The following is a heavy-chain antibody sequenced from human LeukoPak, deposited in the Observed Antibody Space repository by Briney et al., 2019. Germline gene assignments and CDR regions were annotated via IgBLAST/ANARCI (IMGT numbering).Heavy chain of an antibody. V-gene: IGHV1-24*01. Sequence: ASVKVSCKVSGYTLTELSMHWVRQAPGKGLEWMGGFDPEDGETIYAQKFQGRVTLTTDTSTGTAYMELRSLTSDDTALYYCARDTALIRTPGGPDYWGQGTLVTVSS. CDR1: GYTLTELS. CDR2: FDPEDGET. J-gene: IGHJ4*02. CDR3: ARDTALIRTPGGPDY. D-gene: IGHD2-8*02.